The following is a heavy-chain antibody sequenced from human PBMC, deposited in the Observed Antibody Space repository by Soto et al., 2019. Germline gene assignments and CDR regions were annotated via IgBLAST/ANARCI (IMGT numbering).Heavy chain of an antibody. J-gene: IGHJ3*02. CDR3: ARGPYYYDSSGPGAFDI. CDR1: GGTFSSYA. V-gene: IGHV1-69*13. CDR2: IIPIFGTA. Sequence: SVKVSCKASGGTFSSYAISWVRQAPGQGLEWMGGIIPIFGTANYAQKFQGRVTITADESTSTAYMELSSLRSEDTAVYYCARGPYYYDSSGPGAFDIWGQGXMVTV. D-gene: IGHD3-22*01.